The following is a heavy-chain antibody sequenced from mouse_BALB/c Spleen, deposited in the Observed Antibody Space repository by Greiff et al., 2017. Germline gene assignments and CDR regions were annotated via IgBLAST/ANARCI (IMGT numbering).Heavy chain of an antibody. V-gene: IGHV1-80*01. CDR2: IYPGDGDT. J-gene: IGHJ2*01. D-gene: IGHD1-2*01. CDR1: GYAFSSYW. CDR3: ARSGITTALDY. Sequence: VKLMESGAELVRPGSSVKISCKASGYAFSSYWMNWVKQRPGQGLEWIGQIYPGDGDTNYNGKFKGKATLTADKSSSTAYMQLSSLTSEDSAVYFCARSGITTALDYWGQGTTLTVSS.